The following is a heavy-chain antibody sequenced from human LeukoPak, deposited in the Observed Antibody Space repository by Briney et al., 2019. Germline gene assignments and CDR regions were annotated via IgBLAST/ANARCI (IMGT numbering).Heavy chain of an antibody. CDR3: ARRSGTYHAFDI. CDR2: FYYTGST. V-gene: IGHV4-39*01. Sequence: SETLTLTCTVSGGSISSSSYNWGWLRQPPGKGLEGIGSFYYTGSTFYSPSLKSRVTISVDTSKNQFSLKLSSVTAADTAVYYCARRSGTYHAFDIWGQGTMVTVSS. CDR1: GGSISSSSYN. J-gene: IGHJ3*02. D-gene: IGHD1-26*01.